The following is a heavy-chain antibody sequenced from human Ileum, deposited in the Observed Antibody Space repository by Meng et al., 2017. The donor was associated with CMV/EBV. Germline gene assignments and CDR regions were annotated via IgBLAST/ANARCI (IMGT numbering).Heavy chain of an antibody. Sequence: GESLKISCATSGFTLSSYWMTWVRQGPGTGLEWLAKIGQDGSKTDDGDSLEGRFTISRENGKNSLYLQMNSLRVEDTAVYYCARYYCESGRCFTDLWGHGTLVTVYS. D-gene: IGHD3-22*01. J-gene: IGHJ5*02. CDR3: ARYYCESGRCFTDL. CDR2: IGQDGSKT. CDR1: GFTLSSYW. V-gene: IGHV3-7*01.